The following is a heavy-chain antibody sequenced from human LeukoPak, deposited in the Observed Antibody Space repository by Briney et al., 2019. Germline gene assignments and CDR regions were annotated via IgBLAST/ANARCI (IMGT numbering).Heavy chain of an antibody. Sequence: GGSLTLSCAASGFTFSNYGIHCVSPAPGKGMEWKAVIPYDGSNQNYADSVKGRFTISRDNSKNTLYLQMNRLRTEDTAVYYCAKDGKAAMVTGFFDYWGQGTLVTVSS. CDR1: GFTFSNYG. CDR3: AKDGKAAMVTGFFDY. V-gene: IGHV3-30*18. J-gene: IGHJ4*02. D-gene: IGHD5-18*01. CDR2: IPYDGSNQ.